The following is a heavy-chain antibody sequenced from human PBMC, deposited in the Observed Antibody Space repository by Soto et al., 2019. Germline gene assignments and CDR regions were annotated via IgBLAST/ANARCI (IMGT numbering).Heavy chain of an antibody. CDR1: GRSISSGGYS. D-gene: IGHD2-2*01. Sequence: SETLSLTCAVSGRSISSGGYSWSWIRQPPGKGLEWIGYIYHSGSTYYNPSLKSRVTISVDRSKNQFSLKLSSVTAADTAVYYCARVPDRWGQGTLVTVS. J-gene: IGHJ5*02. V-gene: IGHV4-30-2*01. CDR3: ARVPDR. CDR2: IYHSGST.